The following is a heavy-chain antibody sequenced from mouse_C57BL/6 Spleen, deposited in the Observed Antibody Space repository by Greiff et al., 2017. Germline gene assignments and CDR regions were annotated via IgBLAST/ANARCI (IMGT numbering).Heavy chain of an antibody. D-gene: IGHD1-1*01. CDR2: IRHNANGSTT. CDR1: GYTFTDYY. V-gene: IGHV7-3*01. CDR3: ERLPAVGAHGDFDV. J-gene: IGHJ1*03. Sequence: EVMLVESGGGLAQPGGSLSLSCAASGYTFTDYYMSWVRQPPGKALEWLGFIRHNANGSTTDHSATVKGRFTTSRENSQSNLYLQREAPRAKDSATCYWERLPAVGAHGDFDVWGTGTTGTVSP.